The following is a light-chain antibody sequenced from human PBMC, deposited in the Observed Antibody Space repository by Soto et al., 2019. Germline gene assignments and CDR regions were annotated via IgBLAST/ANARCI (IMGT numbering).Light chain of an antibody. J-gene: IGLJ3*02. CDR2: RNN. CDR1: SSNNGSNY. Sequence: QSVLTQPPSASGTPGQRVTISCSGSSSNNGSNYVYWYQQLPGTAPKLLIYRNNQRPSGVPDRFSGSKSGTSASLAIGGLRSEDEADYYCAAWDDSLSGPVFGGGTKGTVL. CDR3: AAWDDSLSGPV. V-gene: IGLV1-47*01.